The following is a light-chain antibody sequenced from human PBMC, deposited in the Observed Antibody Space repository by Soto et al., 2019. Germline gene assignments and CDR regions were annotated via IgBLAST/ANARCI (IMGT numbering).Light chain of an antibody. CDR1: SSDVGGYKY. CDR2: EVS. V-gene: IGLV2-14*01. CDR3: ASYTSSSTSLI. J-gene: IGLJ2*01. Sequence: QSALTQPASVSGSPGQSITISCTGTSSDVGGYKYVSWYQQHPDKAPKLIIFEVSNRPSGISSRFSGSTSGNTASLTISGIQADDEADYYCASYTSSSTSLIFGRGTKVTVL.